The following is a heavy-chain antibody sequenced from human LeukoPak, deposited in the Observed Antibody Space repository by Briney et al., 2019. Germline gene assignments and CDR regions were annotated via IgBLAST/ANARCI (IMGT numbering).Heavy chain of an antibody. Sequence: ASVKVSCKVSGYTLTELSMHWVRQAPGKGLEWMGGFDPEDGETIYAQKFQGRVTMTEDTSTDTAYMELSRLRSEDTAVYYCATDAIVGATGTYDYWGQGTLVTVSS. V-gene: IGHV1-24*01. CDR2: FDPEDGET. CDR3: ATDAIVGATGTYDY. J-gene: IGHJ4*02. D-gene: IGHD1-26*01. CDR1: GYTLTELS.